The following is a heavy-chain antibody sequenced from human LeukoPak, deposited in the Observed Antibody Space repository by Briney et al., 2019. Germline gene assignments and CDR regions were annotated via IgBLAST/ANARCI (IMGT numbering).Heavy chain of an antibody. CDR3: AGAMVRGVLYYFDY. D-gene: IGHD3-10*01. CDR1: GYTFTAYY. J-gene: IGHJ4*02. V-gene: IGHV1-8*02. Sequence: ASVKVSCKASGYTFTAYYMHWVRPAPGQGLEWMGWINPNSGNTGYAQKFQGRVTMTRNTSISTAYMELSSLRSEDTAVYYCAGAMVRGVLYYFDYWGQGTLVTVSS. CDR2: INPNSGNT.